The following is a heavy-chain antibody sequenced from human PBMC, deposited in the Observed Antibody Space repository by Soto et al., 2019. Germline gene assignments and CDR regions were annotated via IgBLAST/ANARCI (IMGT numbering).Heavy chain of an antibody. V-gene: IGHV3-15*01. Sequence: SRRLSCEGSGFTFSKGWVTCCRQARGKVLESAGPITTTTDGGRIDHAAPVKGRFTISRHDSKNTLYLQMNSLKTEVTGVYYSTTNSVTVFYYFRMVVSGLGTTGTVTS. CDR2: ITTTTDGGRI. CDR1: GFTFSKGW. J-gene: IGHJ6*01. CDR3: TTNSVTVFYYFRMVV.